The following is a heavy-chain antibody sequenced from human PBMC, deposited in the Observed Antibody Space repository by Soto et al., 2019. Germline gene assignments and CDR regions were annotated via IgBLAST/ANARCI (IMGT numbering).Heavy chain of an antibody. V-gene: IGHV3-9*01. J-gene: IGHJ4*02. Sequence: EVQLVESGGGLVQPGRSLRLSCAASGFTFDDYAMHWVRQAPGKGLEWVSGISWNSASIAYADSVMGRFTISRDNAKNSPYLQMISLRAEGTALYNCAKDLLHSSGWYAYSNWGQGTLVTVSS. D-gene: IGHD6-19*01. CDR1: GFTFDDYA. CDR2: ISWNSASI. CDR3: AKDLLHSSGWYAYSN.